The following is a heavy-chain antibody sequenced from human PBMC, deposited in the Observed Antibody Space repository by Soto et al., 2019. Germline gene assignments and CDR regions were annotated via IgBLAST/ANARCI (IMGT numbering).Heavy chain of an antibody. Sequence: SETLSLTCTVSGGSISSYYWSWIRQPPGKGLEWIGNIFYSGSTSYNPSLKSRVTISVDTSKNQFSLKLSSVTAADTAVYYCARDDSSDAYYYYGMDVWGQGTTVTVSS. CDR1: GGSISSYY. CDR2: IFYSGST. V-gene: IGHV4-59*08. CDR3: ARDDSSDAYYYYGMDV. J-gene: IGHJ6*02. D-gene: IGHD3-22*01.